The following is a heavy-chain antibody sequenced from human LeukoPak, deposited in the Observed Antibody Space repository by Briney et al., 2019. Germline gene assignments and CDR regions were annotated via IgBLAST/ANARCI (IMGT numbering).Heavy chain of an antibody. D-gene: IGHD3-22*01. Sequence: ASVKVSCRASGYTFTGYYIHWVRQAPGQGLEWMGWINPTSGGTNSAQKFHGRVTLTTDTSITTVYMDLSTLTSDDTAVYYCARVESMDPINPYSSGYRGPGNTWTYGMDVWGQGTTVTVSS. CDR2: INPTSGGT. CDR1: GYTFTGYY. CDR3: ARVESMDPINPYSSGYRGPGNTWTYGMDV. V-gene: IGHV1-2*02. J-gene: IGHJ6*02.